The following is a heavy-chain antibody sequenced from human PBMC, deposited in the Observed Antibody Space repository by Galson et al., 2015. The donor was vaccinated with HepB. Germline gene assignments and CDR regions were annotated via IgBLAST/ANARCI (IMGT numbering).Heavy chain of an antibody. CDR1: GFTFSAYA. CDR3: ARELYGSVGY. CDR2: ISYDGSNK. V-gene: IGHV3-30-3*01. Sequence: SLRLSCAASGFTFSAYAMHWVRQAPGKGLDWVAVISYDGSNKYYADSVKGRFTISRDNPKNTLYLQMDSLRAEDMAVYYCARELYGSVGYWGQGTLVTVSS. D-gene: IGHD3-10*01. J-gene: IGHJ4*02.